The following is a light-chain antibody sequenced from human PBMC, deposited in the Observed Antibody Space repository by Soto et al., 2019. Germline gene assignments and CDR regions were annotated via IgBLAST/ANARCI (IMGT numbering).Light chain of an antibody. CDR2: AAS. CDR1: QDISNY. CDR3: QKYNSAPHT. J-gene: IGKJ4*01. Sequence: DIQMTQSPSSLSASVGDRVTITCRTSQDISNYLAWYQQKPGKVPKLLIYAASTLQSGVPSRFSGGGSGTEFSLTISSLQPEEVATYYCQKYNSAPHTFGGGTKVEIQ. V-gene: IGKV1-27*01.